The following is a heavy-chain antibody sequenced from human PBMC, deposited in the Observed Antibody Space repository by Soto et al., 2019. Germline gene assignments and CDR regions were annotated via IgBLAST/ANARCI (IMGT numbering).Heavy chain of an antibody. CDR3: AREYYSNYNWFDP. Sequence: QVQLQESGPGLVKPSQTLSLTCTVSGGSISSGGYYWSWIRQHPGKGLEWIGYIYYSGSTYYNPSLKRRVTISVDTSKNQFSLKLSSVTAADTAVYYCAREYYSNYNWFDPWGQGTLVTVSS. CDR2: IYYSGST. D-gene: IGHD4-4*01. CDR1: GGSISSGGYY. J-gene: IGHJ5*02. V-gene: IGHV4-31*03.